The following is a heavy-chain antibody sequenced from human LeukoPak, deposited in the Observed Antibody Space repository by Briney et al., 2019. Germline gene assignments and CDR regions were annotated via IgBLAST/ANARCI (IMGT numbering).Heavy chain of an antibody. J-gene: IGHJ4*02. V-gene: IGHV3-30*18. Sequence: GGSLRLSCAASGFTFSSYGMHWVRQAPGKGLEWVAVISYDGSNKYYADSVKGRFTISRDNSKNTLFLQMNSLRADDTAVYSCAKDKGPTGSYYFDYWGQGTLVTVSS. D-gene: IGHD4-17*01. CDR3: AKDKGPTGSYYFDY. CDR1: GFTFSSYG. CDR2: ISYDGSNK.